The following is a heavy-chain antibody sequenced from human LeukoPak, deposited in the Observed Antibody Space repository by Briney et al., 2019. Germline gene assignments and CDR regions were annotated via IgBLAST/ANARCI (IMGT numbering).Heavy chain of an antibody. Sequence: GGSLRLSCAASGFIFSSKSMNWVRQAPGKGLEWVSYISYGSGTIYYADSVKGRFTISRDNAKNSLYLQMNSLRDEDTAVYYCARDFSPGQRFYFDYWGQGTLVTVPS. J-gene: IGHJ4*02. CDR3: ARDFSPGQRFYFDY. D-gene: IGHD6-25*01. CDR1: GFIFSSKS. CDR2: ISYGSGTI. V-gene: IGHV3-48*02.